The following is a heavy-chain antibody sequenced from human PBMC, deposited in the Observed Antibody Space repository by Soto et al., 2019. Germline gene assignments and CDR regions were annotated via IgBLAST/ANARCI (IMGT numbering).Heavy chain of an antibody. CDR2: IYYSGST. D-gene: IGHD5-12*01. J-gene: IGHJ6*03. V-gene: IGHV4-59*08. Sequence: SETLSLTCTVSGGSISSYYWSWIRQPPGKGLEWIGYIYYSGSTNYNPSLKSRVTISVDTSKNQFSLKLSSVTAADTAVYYCARLGKGYSGYAAPENYYYYYYMDVWGKGTTVTVSS. CDR3: ARLGKGYSGYAAPENYYYYYYMDV. CDR1: GGSISSYY.